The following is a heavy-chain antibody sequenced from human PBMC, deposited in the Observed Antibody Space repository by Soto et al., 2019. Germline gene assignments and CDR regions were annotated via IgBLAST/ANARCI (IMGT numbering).Heavy chain of an antibody. V-gene: IGHV4-39*01. CDR2: IYYSGST. J-gene: IGHJ5*02. CDR3: ARQTYYDFWSAEVGLSWFDP. D-gene: IGHD3-3*01. Sequence: SETLSLTCTVSGGSISSSSYYWGWIRQPPGKGLEWIGSIYYSGSTYYNPSLKSRVTISVDTSKNQFSLKLSSVTAADTAVYYCARQTYYDFWSAEVGLSWFDPWGQGTLVTVSS. CDR1: GGSISSSSYY.